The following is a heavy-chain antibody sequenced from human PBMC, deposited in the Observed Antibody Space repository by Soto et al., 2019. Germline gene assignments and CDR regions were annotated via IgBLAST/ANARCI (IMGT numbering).Heavy chain of an antibody. Sequence: SETLSLTCTVSRGSISSADYYWSWVRQPPGKGLEWMGYIYYSGSTFFNPSLKSRVTISNYTSRNQFSLRLNSVTAADTAVYYCARAIVVTIGGMDVWGQGTTVTVSS. J-gene: IGHJ6*02. CDR2: IYYSGST. D-gene: IGHD5-12*01. CDR1: RGSISSADYY. CDR3: ARAIVVTIGGMDV. V-gene: IGHV4-30-4*01.